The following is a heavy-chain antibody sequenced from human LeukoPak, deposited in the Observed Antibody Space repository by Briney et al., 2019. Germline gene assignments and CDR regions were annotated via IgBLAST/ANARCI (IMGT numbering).Heavy chain of an antibody. CDR1: GFTFSSYA. D-gene: IGHD2-2*01. CDR3: AKGRARASVVPAAMDY. V-gene: IGHV3-23*01. CDR2: ISGSGGST. Sequence: PGGSLRLSCAASGFTFSSYAMSWVRQAPGKGLEWVSAISGSGGSTFYADSVKGRFTFSRDNSKNTPYLQMNSLRAEDTAVYYCAKGRARASVVPAAMDYWGQGTLVTVSS. J-gene: IGHJ4*02.